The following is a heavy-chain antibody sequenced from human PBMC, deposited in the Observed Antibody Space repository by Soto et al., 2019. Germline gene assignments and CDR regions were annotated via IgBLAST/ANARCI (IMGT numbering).Heavy chain of an antibody. J-gene: IGHJ6*02. CDR2: IYYSGST. D-gene: IGHD5-12*01. V-gene: IGHV4-59*01. CDR1: GGSISSYY. CDR3: ARDRIYDPYYYGMDV. Sequence: SETLSLTCTVSGGSISSYYWSWIRQPPGKGLEWIGYIYYSGSTNYNPSLKSRVTISVDTSKNQFSLKLSSVTAADTAVYYCARDRIYDPYYYGMDVWGQGTTVTVSS.